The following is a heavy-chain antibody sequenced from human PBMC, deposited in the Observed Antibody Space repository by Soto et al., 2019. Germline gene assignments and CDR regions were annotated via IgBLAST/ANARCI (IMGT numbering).Heavy chain of an antibody. Sequence: QVQLQESGPGLVKPSETLSLTCTVSGGSVSSGSYYWSWIRQPPGKGLEWIGYIYYSVSTNYNPSLKSRVTXPXXXSXXQFSLKLSSVTAADTAVYYCERDSTVVTNSNYYYYYSGMDVWGQGTTVTVSS. CDR2: IYYSVST. CDR1: GGSVSSGSYY. J-gene: IGHJ6*02. D-gene: IGHD4-4*01. V-gene: IGHV4-61*01. CDR3: ERDSTVVTNSNYYYYYSGMDV.